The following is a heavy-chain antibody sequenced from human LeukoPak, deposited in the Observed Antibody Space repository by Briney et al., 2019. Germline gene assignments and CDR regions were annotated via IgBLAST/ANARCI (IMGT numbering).Heavy chain of an antibody. CDR3: ARRRCSGGSCYERTYFDY. CDR2: IYYSGST. D-gene: IGHD2-15*01. CDR1: GGSISSSSYY. J-gene: IGHJ4*02. V-gene: IGHV4-39*07. Sequence: SETLSLTCTVSGGSISSSSYYWGWIRQPPGKGLEWIGSIYYSGSTYYNPSLKSRVTISVDTSKNQFSLKLSSVTAADTAVYYCARRRCSGGSCYERTYFDYWGQGTLVTVSS.